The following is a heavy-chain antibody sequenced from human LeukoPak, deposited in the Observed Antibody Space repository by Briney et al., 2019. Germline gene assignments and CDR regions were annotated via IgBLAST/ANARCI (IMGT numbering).Heavy chain of an antibody. V-gene: IGHV3-7*01. CDR3: ASRHDSSGRYPDY. J-gene: IGHJ4*02. CDR1: GFTLSSYW. CDR2: IKQDGSEK. Sequence: QPGGSLRLSCAASGFTLSSYWMSWVRQAPGKGLEWVANIKQDGSEKYYVDSVKGRFTISRDNAKKSLYLQMNSLRAEDTAVYYCASRHDSSGRYPDYWGQGTLVTVSS. D-gene: IGHD3-22*01.